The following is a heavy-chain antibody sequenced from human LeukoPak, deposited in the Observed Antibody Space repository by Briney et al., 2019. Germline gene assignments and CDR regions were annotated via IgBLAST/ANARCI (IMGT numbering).Heavy chain of an antibody. V-gene: IGHV3-73*01. CDR2: IRVKANNYAT. CDR3: SRQIVAEATIGG. J-gene: IGHJ4*02. Sequence: GGSLRLSCAATGCFHSGSAIHWVGQASGKGLEWVGRIRVKANNYATAYAESVKGRFTISRDDSKNTAYLQMNSLKTEDTALYCCSRQIVAEATIGGWGQGTLVTVSS. CDR1: GCFHSGSA. D-gene: IGHD6-13*01.